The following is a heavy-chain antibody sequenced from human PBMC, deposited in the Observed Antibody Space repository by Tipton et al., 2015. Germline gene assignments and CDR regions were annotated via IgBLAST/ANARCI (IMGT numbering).Heavy chain of an antibody. CDR2: VYYDGSEK. V-gene: IGHV3-33*06. CDR1: GFTFSSYG. D-gene: IGHD2-8*02. Sequence: SLRLSCAASGFTFSSYGMHWVRQAPGKGLEWVALVYYDGSEKHHADSVKGRFTISRDSSKNTLYLQMNSLRAEDTAVYYCAKEGILCCVNWFDPWGQGTLVTVST. CDR3: AKEGILCCVNWFDP. J-gene: IGHJ5*02.